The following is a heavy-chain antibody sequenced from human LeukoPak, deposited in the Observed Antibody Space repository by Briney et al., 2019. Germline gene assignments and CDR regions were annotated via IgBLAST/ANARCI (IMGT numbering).Heavy chain of an antibody. J-gene: IGHJ5*02. CDR1: GYTFTSYG. D-gene: IGHD6-13*01. V-gene: IGHV1-18*01. CDR2: ISAYNGNT. Sequence: GASVKVSCKASGYTFTSYGISWVRQAPGQGLEWMGWISAYNGNTNYAQKLQGRVTMTTDTSTSTAYMELRSLRSGDTAVYYYARVFAAAAEVDWFDPWGQGTLVTVSS. CDR3: ARVFAAAAEVDWFDP.